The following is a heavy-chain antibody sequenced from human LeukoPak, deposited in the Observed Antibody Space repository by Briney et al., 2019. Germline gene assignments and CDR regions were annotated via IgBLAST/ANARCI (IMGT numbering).Heavy chain of an antibody. V-gene: IGHV4-34*01. Sequence: SETLSLTCAVYGGSFSGYYWSWIRQPPGKGLEWIGEINHSGSTNYNPPLKSRVTISVDTSKNQLSLKLSSVTAADTAVYYCARRSFDYWGQGTLVTVSS. J-gene: IGHJ4*02. CDR2: INHSGST. CDR1: GGSFSGYY. CDR3: ARRSFDY.